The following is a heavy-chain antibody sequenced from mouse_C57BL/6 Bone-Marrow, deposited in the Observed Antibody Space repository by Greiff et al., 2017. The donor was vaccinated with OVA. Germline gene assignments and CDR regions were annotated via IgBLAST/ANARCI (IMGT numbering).Heavy chain of an antibody. Sequence: VQLQQSGPGLVAPSQSLSITCTVSGFSLTSYATRSVLHPPGKGLEWLGVIWTGGGTNYNSALKSRLSISKDNSKSQVFLKMNSLQTDDTARYYCARNDDGIDYWGQGTTLTVSS. CDR2: IWTGGGT. D-gene: IGHD2-3*01. CDR1: GFSLTSYA. CDR3: ARNDDGIDY. V-gene: IGHV2-9-1*01. J-gene: IGHJ2*01.